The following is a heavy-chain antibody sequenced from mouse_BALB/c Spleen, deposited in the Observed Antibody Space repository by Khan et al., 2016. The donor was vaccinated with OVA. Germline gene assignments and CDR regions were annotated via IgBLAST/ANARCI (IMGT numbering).Heavy chain of an antibody. CDR2: VNPNNGGT. CDR3: AIYHGYFDV. V-gene: IGHV1-26*01. Sequence: VQLQQSGPDLVKPGASMKISCKASGYSFTGYYIHWVKQSHGQGLEWIGRVNPNNGGTSYNQKFKGKAILTVDKSSNTAYMQLRSLTSEDSAVYSCAIYHGYFDVWGGGTTVTVSS. J-gene: IGHJ1*01. CDR1: GYSFTGYY.